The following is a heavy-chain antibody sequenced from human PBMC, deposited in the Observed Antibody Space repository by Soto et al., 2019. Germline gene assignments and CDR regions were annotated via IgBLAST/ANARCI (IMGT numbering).Heavy chain of an antibody. CDR3: AKGRSYYYYYGVDV. J-gene: IGHJ6*02. V-gene: IGHV3-23*01. Sequence: GGSLRLSCAASGFTFSSYAMSWVRQAPGKGLEWVSAISGSGGTTYYADSVKGRFTISRDNSKSTLYLQMNSLRAEDTALYYCAKGRSYYYYYGVDVWGQATTVTVSS. CDR2: ISGSGGTT. CDR1: GFTFSSYA.